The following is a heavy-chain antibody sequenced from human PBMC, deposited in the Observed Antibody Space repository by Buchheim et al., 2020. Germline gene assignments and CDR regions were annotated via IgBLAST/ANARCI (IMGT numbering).Heavy chain of an antibody. Sequence: QVQLRQWGAGLLKPSETLSLTCAVYGGSFSGYYWSWIRQPPGKGLEWIGEINHSGSTNYNPSLKSRVTISVDTSKNQFSLKLSSVTAADTAVYYCARGVGYCTGGVCYTGYYYYYGMDVWGQGTT. CDR2: INHSGST. J-gene: IGHJ6*02. V-gene: IGHV4-34*01. CDR3: ARGVGYCTGGVCYTGYYYYYGMDV. CDR1: GGSFSGYY. D-gene: IGHD2-8*02.